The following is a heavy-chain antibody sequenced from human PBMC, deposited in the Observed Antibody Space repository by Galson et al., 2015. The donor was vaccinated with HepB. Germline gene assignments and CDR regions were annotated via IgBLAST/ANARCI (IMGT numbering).Heavy chain of an antibody. CDR2: ISGSGGST. D-gene: IGHD3-10*01. V-gene: IGHV3-23*01. Sequence: SLRLSCAASGFTFSSYAMSWVRQAPGKGLEWVSAISGSGGSTYYADSVKGRFTISRDNARNSLYLQMNSLRAEDTAVYYCARVRGDGYAPRTYYFDYWGQGTLVTVSS. J-gene: IGHJ4*02. CDR3: ARVRGDGYAPRTYYFDY. CDR1: GFTFSSYA.